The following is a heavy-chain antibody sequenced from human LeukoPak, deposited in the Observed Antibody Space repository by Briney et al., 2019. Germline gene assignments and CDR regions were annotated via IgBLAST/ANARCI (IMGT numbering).Heavy chain of an antibody. D-gene: IGHD3-10*01. CDR3: ASLNYGSGSYYQPYFDY. V-gene: IGHV3-7*01. Sequence: PGGSLRLSCAASGFTFSSYWMSWVRQAPGKGLEWVANIKQDGSEKYYVDSVKGRFTISRDNAKNSLYVQMNSLRAEDTAVYYCASLNYGSGSYYQPYFDYWGQGTLVTVSS. CDR2: IKQDGSEK. J-gene: IGHJ4*02. CDR1: GFTFSSYW.